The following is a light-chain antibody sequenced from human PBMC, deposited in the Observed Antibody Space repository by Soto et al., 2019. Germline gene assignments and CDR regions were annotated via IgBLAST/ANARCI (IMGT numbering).Light chain of an antibody. CDR3: SSFTTSTSYV. CDR1: SSDVGAYDY. CDR2: DVS. Sequence: QSALTQPASVSGSPGQSITISCTGTSSDVGAYDYVSWHQQHPGEVPKLMIFDVSDRPSGVSNRFSGSKSGNTASLTISGLQAEDETDYYSSSFTTSTSYVFGTGTKLTVL. V-gene: IGLV2-14*03. J-gene: IGLJ1*01.